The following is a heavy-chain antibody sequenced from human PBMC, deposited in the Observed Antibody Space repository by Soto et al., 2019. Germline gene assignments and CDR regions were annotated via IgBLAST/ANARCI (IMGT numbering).Heavy chain of an antibody. CDR1: GESINSGGYY. D-gene: IGHD6-6*01. CDR2: IYDSESA. CDR3: ARASSSSSAADY. J-gene: IGHJ4*02. Sequence: QVQLQESGPGLVKASQTLSLICSVSGESINSGGYYWSWIRHHPGKGLEWIGYIYDSESAYYNPSLKSRVTISMDTSKNHFAMKLSSVTAADTAVYYCARASSSSSAADYWGQGNLVTVSS. V-gene: IGHV4-31*03.